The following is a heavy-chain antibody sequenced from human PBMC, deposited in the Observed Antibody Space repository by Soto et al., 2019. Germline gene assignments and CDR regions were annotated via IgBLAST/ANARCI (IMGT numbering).Heavy chain of an antibody. CDR3: ARQKGGGPYYYYMDV. D-gene: IGHD1-26*01. J-gene: IGHJ6*03. Sequence: GSGPTLVNPTQSLTLTFTFSGFSLSTSGMCVSWIRQPPGKALEWLARIDWDDDKYYSTSLKTRLTISKDTSKNQVVLTMPNMDPVDTATYYCARQKGGGPYYYYMDVWGKGTTVTVSS. CDR2: IDWDDDK. V-gene: IGHV2-70*11. CDR1: GFSLSTSGMC.